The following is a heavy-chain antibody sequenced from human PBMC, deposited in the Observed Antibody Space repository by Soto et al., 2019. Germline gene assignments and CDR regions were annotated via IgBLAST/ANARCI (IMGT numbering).Heavy chain of an antibody. CDR3: ARPYDFWSGYPENDAFDI. Sequence: PGESLKISCQGSGYSFTSYWIGWVRQMPGKGLEWMGIIYPGDSDTRYSPSFQGQVTISADKSISTAYLQWSSLKASDTAMYYCARPYDFWSGYPENDAFDIWGQGTMVTVSS. J-gene: IGHJ3*02. CDR2: IYPGDSDT. D-gene: IGHD3-3*01. CDR1: GYSFTSYW. V-gene: IGHV5-51*01.